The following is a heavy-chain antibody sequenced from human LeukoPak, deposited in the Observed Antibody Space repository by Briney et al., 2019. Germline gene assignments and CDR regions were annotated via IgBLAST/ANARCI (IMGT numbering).Heavy chain of an antibody. CDR2: FDPEDAET. J-gene: IGHJ4*02. CDR3: ATENASGSYFCY. CDR1: GYTLTELS. V-gene: IGHV1-24*01. Sequence: ASVKVSCKVSGYTLTELSMHWVRQAPGKGLEWMGGFDPEDAETIYAQKFQGGVTMTEDTSTDTAYMELSSLRSEDTAVYYCATENASGSYFCYWGQGTLVTVTS. D-gene: IGHD3-10*01.